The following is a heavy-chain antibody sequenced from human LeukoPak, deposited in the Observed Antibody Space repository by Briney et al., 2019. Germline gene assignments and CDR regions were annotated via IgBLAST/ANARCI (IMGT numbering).Heavy chain of an antibody. D-gene: IGHD4-17*01. CDR1: GGSISSYY. CDR2: IYTSGST. Sequence: SETLSLTCTVSGGSISSYYWSWIRQPAGKGLEWIGRIYTSGSTNYNPSLKSRVTMSVDTSKNQFSLKLSSVTAADTAVYYCARALNTELDYGDYDAGDYYYYYGMDVWGQGTTVTVSS. CDR3: ARALNTELDYGDYDAGDYYYYYGMDV. V-gene: IGHV4-4*07. J-gene: IGHJ6*02.